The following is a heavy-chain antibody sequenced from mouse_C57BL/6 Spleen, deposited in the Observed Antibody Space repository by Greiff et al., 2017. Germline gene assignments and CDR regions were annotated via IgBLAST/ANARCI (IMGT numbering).Heavy chain of an antibody. CDR1: GYTFTSYW. Sequence: QVQLQQPGTELVKPGASVKLSCKASGYTFTSYWMHWVKQRPGQGLEWIGNINPSNGGTNYNEKFKSKATLTVDKSSSTAYMQLSSLTSEDSAVYYCARDAIYYYGSSSLDYWGQGTTLTVSS. J-gene: IGHJ2*01. CDR2: INPSNGGT. CDR3: ARDAIYYYGSSSLDY. D-gene: IGHD1-1*01. V-gene: IGHV1-53*01.